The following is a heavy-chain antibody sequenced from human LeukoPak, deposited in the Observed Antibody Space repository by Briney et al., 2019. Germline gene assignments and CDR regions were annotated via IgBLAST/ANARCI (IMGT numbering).Heavy chain of an antibody. CDR1: GFTFSSYA. V-gene: IGHV3-23*01. Sequence: GGSLRLSCAASGFTFSSYAMSWVRQAPGKGLEWVSAISGSGGSTYYADSVKGRFTISRDNSKNTLYLQMNSLRAGDTAVYYCARDSLSEGFDPWGQGTLVTVSS. D-gene: IGHD5/OR15-5a*01. CDR2: ISGSGGST. CDR3: ARDSLSEGFDP. J-gene: IGHJ5*02.